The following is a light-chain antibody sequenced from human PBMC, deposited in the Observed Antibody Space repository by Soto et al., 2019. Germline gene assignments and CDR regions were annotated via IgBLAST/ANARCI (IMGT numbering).Light chain of an antibody. CDR3: QQSGSSPYT. CDR1: QSVSSSY. CDR2: GAS. Sequence: EIVLTQSPGTLSLSPGERATLSCRASQSVSSSYLAWYQQKPGQALRLLIYGASSRATGIPDRFSGSGSGTDFTLTISRLEPEDFAVYFCQQSGSSPYTFGQGTKLEIK. J-gene: IGKJ2*01. V-gene: IGKV3-20*01.